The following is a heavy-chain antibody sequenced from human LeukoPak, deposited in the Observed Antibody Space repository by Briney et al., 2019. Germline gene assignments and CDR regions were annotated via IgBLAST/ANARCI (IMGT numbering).Heavy chain of an antibody. D-gene: IGHD3-3*01. J-gene: IGHJ6*02. V-gene: IGHV1-2*02. CDR2: INPNSGDT. CDR3: ASSGITIFGVVENYYYYGMDV. CDR1: GYTFTGYY. Sequence: GASVKVSCKASGYTFTGYYMHWVRQAPGQGLEWMGWINPNSGDTNYAQKFQGRVTMTRDTSISTAYMELSRLRSDDTAVYYCASSGITIFGVVENYYYYGMDVWGQGTTVTVSS.